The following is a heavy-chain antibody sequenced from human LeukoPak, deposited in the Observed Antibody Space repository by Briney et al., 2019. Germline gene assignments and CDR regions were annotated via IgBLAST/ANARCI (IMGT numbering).Heavy chain of an antibody. J-gene: IGHJ4*02. D-gene: IGHD3-10*01. Sequence: SETLSLTCTVSGGSISSYYWRWIRQPPGKGLEWIGEINHSGSTNYNPSLKSRVTISVDTSKNQFSLKLSSVTAADTAVYYCASSMVRAPLDYWGQGTLVTVSS. CDR2: INHSGST. V-gene: IGHV4-34*01. CDR1: GGSISSYY. CDR3: ASSMVRAPLDY.